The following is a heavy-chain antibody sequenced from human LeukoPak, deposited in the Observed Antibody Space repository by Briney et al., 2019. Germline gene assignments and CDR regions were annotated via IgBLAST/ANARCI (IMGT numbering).Heavy chain of an antibody. CDR3: AKQAYGDHYFDY. CDR2: IYPGDSDT. Sequence: ESLKISCRGSGYTFTSHWIGWVRQMPGKGLEWMGTIYPGDSDTRYSPSFQGQVIFSADKSISTAYLQWSSLKASDTAMYYCAKQAYGDHYFDYWGRGTLVTVSS. J-gene: IGHJ4*02. CDR1: GYTFTSHW. D-gene: IGHD4-17*01. V-gene: IGHV5-51*01.